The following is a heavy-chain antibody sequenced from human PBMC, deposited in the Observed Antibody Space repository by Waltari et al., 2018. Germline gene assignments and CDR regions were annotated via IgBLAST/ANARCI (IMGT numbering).Heavy chain of an antibody. J-gene: IGHJ3*02. CDR2: IIPIFGTA. Sequence: QVQLVQSGAEVKKPGSSVKVSCKASGGTFSSYAISWVRQAPGQGLEWMGGIIPIFGTANYAQKFQGRVTITTDESTSTAYMELSSLRSEDTAVYYCARAGCSGGSCSIDAFDIWGQGTMDTVSS. CDR1: GGTFSSYA. D-gene: IGHD2-15*01. CDR3: ARAGCSGGSCSIDAFDI. V-gene: IGHV1-69*05.